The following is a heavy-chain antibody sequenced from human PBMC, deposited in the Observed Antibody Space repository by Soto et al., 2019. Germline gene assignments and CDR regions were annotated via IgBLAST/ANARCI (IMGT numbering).Heavy chain of an antibody. J-gene: IGHJ6*03. CDR3: AKDTSSSPYYMDV. CDR2: ITGSTGTT. D-gene: IGHD2-2*01. CDR1: GFTFSNFA. V-gene: IGHV3-23*01. Sequence: EVQVLESGGGSVQPGGSLRLSCTASGFTFSNFAMSWVRHAPGKGLEWVSEITGSTGTTYYADSVKGRFIISRDTSKNPVHLQMNSLRAEDTAVYYCAKDTSSSPYYMDVWGKGTTVTVSS.